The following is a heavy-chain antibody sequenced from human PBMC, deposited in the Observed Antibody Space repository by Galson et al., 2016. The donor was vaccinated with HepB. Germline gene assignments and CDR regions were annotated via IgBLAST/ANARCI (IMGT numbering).Heavy chain of an antibody. CDR2: ISSDGSKI. CDR3: ARSQARDVREVGGYFQH. Sequence: SLRLSCAASGFTFSNYWMYWVRQAPGKGLEWLAVISSDGSKINYADSVKGRFTISRDNSKNTLYLQMNSLRGEDTAVYYCARSQARDVREVGGYFQHWGQGTLVTVSS. J-gene: IGHJ1*01. V-gene: IGHV3-30-3*01. D-gene: IGHD3-10*01. CDR1: GFTFSNYW.